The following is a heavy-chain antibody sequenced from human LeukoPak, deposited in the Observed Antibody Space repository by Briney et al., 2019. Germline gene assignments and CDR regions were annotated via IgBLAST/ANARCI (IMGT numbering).Heavy chain of an antibody. CDR2: ISYDESNK. CDR3: AKTYSRESGYDFFFHY. J-gene: IGHJ4*02. D-gene: IGHD5-12*01. CDR1: GFIFSSYG. Sequence: GRSLRLSCGASGFIFSSYGMHWVRQAPGKGLEWVAVISYDESNKYYADSVKGRFTISRDNSRNTVYLQMNSLRVEDTAVYYCAKTYSRESGYDFFFHYWGQGTRVTVSS. V-gene: IGHV3-30*18.